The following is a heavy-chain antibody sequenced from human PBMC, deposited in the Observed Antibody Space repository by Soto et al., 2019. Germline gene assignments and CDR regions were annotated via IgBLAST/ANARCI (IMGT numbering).Heavy chain of an antibody. CDR2: ISSLSSPR. J-gene: IGHJ4*02. CDR1: GFTFGGYS. D-gene: IGHD1-26*01. Sequence: GGSLRLSCAASGFTFGGYSMNWVRQAPGKGLEWISYISSLSSPRYYAESVEGRFIISRDNAKNSLYLQMNSLRDEDTAVYFCVREDILGARSFDYWGQGTRVTVSS. CDR3: VREDILGARSFDY. V-gene: IGHV3-48*02.